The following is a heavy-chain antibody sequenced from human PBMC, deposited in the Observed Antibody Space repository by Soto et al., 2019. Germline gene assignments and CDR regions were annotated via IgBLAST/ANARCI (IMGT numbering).Heavy chain of an antibody. CDR1: GYTFTSYY. CDR2: IYPSGGST. V-gene: IGHV1-46*01. D-gene: IGHD3-22*01. J-gene: IGHJ1*01. Sequence: ASVKVSCKASGYTFTSYYMHWVRQAPGQGLEWMGIIYPSGGSTSYAQKFQGRVTMTRDTSTSTVYMDLSILRSEDTVVYYCASPPDYYDSSGYSFHHWGQGTLVTVSS. CDR3: ASPPDYYDSSGYSFHH.